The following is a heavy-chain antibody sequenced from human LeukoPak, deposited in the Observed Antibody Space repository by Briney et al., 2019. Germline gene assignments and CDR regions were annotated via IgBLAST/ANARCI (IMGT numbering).Heavy chain of an antibody. V-gene: IGHV4-59*01. CDR2: IYSTGST. D-gene: IGHD3-16*01. J-gene: IGHJ6*02. CDR1: GGSISSYF. CDR3: ARDTFWGSSLRGRFSMDV. Sequence: SETLSLTCTVSGGSISSYFWTWIRQPPGKGLEWIGHIYSTGSTSYNPSLKSRVTLSVDPSKNQFSLKLSSVTAADTAMYYCARDTFWGSSLRGRFSMDVWGQGTTVTVSS.